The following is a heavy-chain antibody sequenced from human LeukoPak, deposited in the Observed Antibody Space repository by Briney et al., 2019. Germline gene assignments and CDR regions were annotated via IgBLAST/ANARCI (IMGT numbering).Heavy chain of an antibody. Sequence: PSETLSLTCSVSDDSITMYYWTWIRQPPGKGLEWIGYVDHTGSTNFNPSLNGRVSISRDTTKNLFSLRLRSVTAADTAVYYCARDSSIAARQPFDYWGQGTLVTVSS. CDR2: VDHTGST. CDR1: DDSITMYY. V-gene: IGHV4-59*01. D-gene: IGHD6-6*01. J-gene: IGHJ4*02. CDR3: ARDSSIAARQPFDY.